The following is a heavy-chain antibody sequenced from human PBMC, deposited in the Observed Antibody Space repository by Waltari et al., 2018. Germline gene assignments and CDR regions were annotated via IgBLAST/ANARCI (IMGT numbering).Heavy chain of an antibody. D-gene: IGHD1-26*01. V-gene: IGHV3-33*01. CDR2: IWYDGSKK. CDR1: GFSFTTYG. Sequence: QEKLVESGGGVVQSGRSLKLSCEASGFSFTTYGMYWVRQAPGKGLEWVAIIWYDGSKKYYADSVKGRFDISRDNSRNTLYLQMDSLRAEDTAVYFCARDQYGESFYYAMNVWGQGTAVTVSS. J-gene: IGHJ6*02. CDR3: ARDQYGESFYYAMNV.